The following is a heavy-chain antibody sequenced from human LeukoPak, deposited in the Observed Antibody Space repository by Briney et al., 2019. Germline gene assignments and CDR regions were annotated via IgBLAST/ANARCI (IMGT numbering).Heavy chain of an antibody. CDR3: ATCPPCSWYYFDF. V-gene: IGHV3-48*03. D-gene: IGHD6-13*01. CDR1: RFTFSNYE. CDR2: ISSSGNTI. J-gene: IGHJ4*02. Sequence: QPGGSLRLSCAASRFTFSNYEMHWVRQAPGKGLEWLSYISSSGNTIYYADSVKGRFTISRDNSKNSLYLQMNSLRAEDTAVYYCATCPPCSWYYFDFWGQGALVTVSS.